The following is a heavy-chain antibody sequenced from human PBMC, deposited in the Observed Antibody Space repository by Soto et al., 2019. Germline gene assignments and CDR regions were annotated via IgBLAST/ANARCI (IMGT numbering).Heavy chain of an antibody. J-gene: IGHJ4*02. CDR2: INHSGST. D-gene: IGHD1-26*01. CDR1: GGSFSGYY. CDR3: ARVGSYPDY. Sequence: SETLSLTCAVYGGSFSGYYWSWIRQPPGKGLEWIGEINHSGSTNYNPSLKSRVTISVDTSKNQFSLKLSSVTAADTAVYYCARVGSYPDYWGQGTLVTVSS. V-gene: IGHV4-34*01.